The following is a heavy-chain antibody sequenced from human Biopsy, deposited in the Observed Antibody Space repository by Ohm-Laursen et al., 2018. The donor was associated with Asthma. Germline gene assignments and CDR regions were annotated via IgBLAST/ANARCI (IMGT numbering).Heavy chain of an antibody. CDR3: ARGDSSNWSHYYFDY. CDR1: GFAVSRDY. J-gene: IGHJ4*02. CDR2: FYSGGTS. Sequence: SLSLSCTASGFAVSRDYMFWVRQAPGKGLEWVSVFYSGGTSHTADSVRGRFTISRDYSKNTLYFQMHSLRAEDTAVYYCARGDSSNWSHYYFDYWGQGTLVTVSS. V-gene: IGHV3-53*01. D-gene: IGHD3-22*01.